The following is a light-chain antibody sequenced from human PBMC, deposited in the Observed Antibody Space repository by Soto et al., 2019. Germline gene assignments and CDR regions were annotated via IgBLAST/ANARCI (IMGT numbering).Light chain of an antibody. CDR3: QSYDSSNLWV. J-gene: IGLJ3*02. CDR1: SGSIASNY. Sequence: NFMLTQPHSVSESPGKTVTISCTRSSGSIASNYVKWYQQRPGSAPTTVIYEDNQRPSGVTDRFSGSIDSSSNSASLTISGLKTEDEADYYCQSYDSSNLWVFGGGTKVTVL. CDR2: EDN. V-gene: IGLV6-57*04.